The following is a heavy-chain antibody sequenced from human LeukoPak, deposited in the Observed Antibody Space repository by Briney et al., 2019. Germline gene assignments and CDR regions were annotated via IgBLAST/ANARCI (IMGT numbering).Heavy chain of an antibody. Sequence: GGSLRLSCAASGFTFSDYAMHWVRQAPGKGLDWVAVASHDERNQYYAESMKGRFTISRDNSKNTLYLQMNSLRAEDTAVYYCANADYYDSSGYYDAFDIWGQGTMVTVSS. V-gene: IGHV3-30*04. D-gene: IGHD3-22*01. CDR2: ASHDERNQ. CDR1: GFTFSDYA. CDR3: ANADYYDSSGYYDAFDI. J-gene: IGHJ3*02.